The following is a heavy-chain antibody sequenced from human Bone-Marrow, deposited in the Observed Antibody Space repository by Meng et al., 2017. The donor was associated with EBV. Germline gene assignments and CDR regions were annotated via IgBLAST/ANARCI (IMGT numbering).Heavy chain of an antibody. V-gene: IGHV1-69*01. D-gene: IGHD3-10*01. CDR1: GGTFRGDA. J-gene: IGHJ4*02. CDR3: ASESGRGFTPDY. Sequence: QVQLVPGGAVVKKPGSAVKVSCKTAGGTFRGDAISWGRQAPGQGLEWMGGLIPMSDAPHYAQKFQGRVTITADESTSTHYMDLSGLRSEDTAVYYCASESGRGFTPDYWGQGTLVTVSS. CDR2: LIPMSDAP.